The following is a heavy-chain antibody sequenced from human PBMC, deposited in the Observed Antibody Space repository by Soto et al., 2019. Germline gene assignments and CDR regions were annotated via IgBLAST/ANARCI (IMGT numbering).Heavy chain of an antibody. CDR3: ATHNISIITVFDLDD. Sequence: GESLKISCKGSGYRFTNYWIGWVRQMPGKGLEWMGIIYPGDSDTRYSPSFQGQVTISADKSINTAYLQWSSLKASDTAMYYCATHNISIITVFDLDDWGQGTKVTVSS. V-gene: IGHV5-51*01. D-gene: IGHD3-3*02. J-gene: IGHJ6*02. CDR2: IYPGDSDT. CDR1: GYRFTNYW.